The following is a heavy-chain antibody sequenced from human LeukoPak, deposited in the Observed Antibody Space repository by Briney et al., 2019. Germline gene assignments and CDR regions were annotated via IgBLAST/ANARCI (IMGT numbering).Heavy chain of an antibody. CDR1: GFTFSSYS. Sequence: GGSLRLSCAASGFTFSSYSMNWVRQAPGKGLEWVSSISSSSSYIYYADSVKGRFTISRDNAKNSLYLQMNSLRAEDTAVYYCARGDGGETTNGGYYFNYWGQGTLVTVSS. CDR2: ISSSSSYI. D-gene: IGHD2-8*01. CDR3: ARGDGGETTNGGYYFNY. J-gene: IGHJ4*02. V-gene: IGHV3-21*01.